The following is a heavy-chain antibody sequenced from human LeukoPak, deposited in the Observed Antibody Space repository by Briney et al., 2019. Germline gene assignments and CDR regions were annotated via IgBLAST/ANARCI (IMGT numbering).Heavy chain of an antibody. D-gene: IGHD3-16*02. CDR3: ARALYDYVWGSYRPRDYYYYYYYMDV. J-gene: IGHJ6*03. Sequence: GASVKVSCKASGYTFTSYGISWVRQAPGQGLEWMGWISAYNGNTNYAQKLQGRVTMTTDTSTSTAYMELRSLRSDDTAVYYCARALYDYVWGSYRPRDYYYYYYYMDVWGKGTTVTISS. CDR2: ISAYNGNT. CDR1: GYTFTSYG. V-gene: IGHV1-18*01.